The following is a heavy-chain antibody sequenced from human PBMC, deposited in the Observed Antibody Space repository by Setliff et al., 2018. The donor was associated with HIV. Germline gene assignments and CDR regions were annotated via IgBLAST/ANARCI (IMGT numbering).Heavy chain of an antibody. CDR2: INTITGNP. J-gene: IGHJ1*01. D-gene: IGHD3-3*01. V-gene: IGHV7-4-1*02. CDR1: GYTLTRDA. CDR3: ARVGVDSQEYFQH. Sequence: ASVKVSCKASGYTLTRDAMNWVRQAPGQGLEWMGWINTITGNPTYAQGFTGRFVFSLDTSVSTAYLQINSLKAEDTAIYYCARVGVDSQEYFQHWGQGTLVTVSS.